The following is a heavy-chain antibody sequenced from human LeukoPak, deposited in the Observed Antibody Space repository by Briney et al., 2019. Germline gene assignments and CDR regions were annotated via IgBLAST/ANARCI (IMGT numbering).Heavy chain of an antibody. CDR1: GFTFSSCA. Sequence: GGSLRLSCAASGFTFSSCAMSWVRQASGKGLEYVSAFSGNGRNTYYSDSVKGRFTISRDNSKNTLYLQMNSLRAEDTAIYYCAKDQESYDSWSGYYIDWGQGTVVTVSS. V-gene: IGHV3-23*01. D-gene: IGHD3-3*01. CDR3: AKDQESYDSWSGYYID. CDR2: FSGNGRNT. J-gene: IGHJ4*02.